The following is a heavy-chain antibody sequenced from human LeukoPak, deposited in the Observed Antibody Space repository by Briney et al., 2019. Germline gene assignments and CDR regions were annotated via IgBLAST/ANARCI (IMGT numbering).Heavy chain of an antibody. CDR3: ARGGGEYCSSTSCYTTPFDY. D-gene: IGHD2-2*02. CDR1: GYTFTSYA. J-gene: IGHJ4*02. CDR2: INAGNGNT. V-gene: IGHV1-3*01. Sequence: ASVKVSCKASGYTFTSYAMHWVRQAPGQRLEWMGWINAGNGNTKYSQKFQGRVTITRDTSASTAYMELSSLRSEDTAVYYCARGGGEYCSSTSCYTTPFDYWGQGTLVTVSS.